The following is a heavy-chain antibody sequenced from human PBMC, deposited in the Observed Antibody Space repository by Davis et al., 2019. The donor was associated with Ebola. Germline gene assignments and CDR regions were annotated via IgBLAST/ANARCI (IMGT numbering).Heavy chain of an antibody. V-gene: IGHV3-48*02. J-gene: IGHJ3*02. CDR2: ISPSSSTI. CDR3: ARGVDYGFDI. CDR1: GFTFSSYG. Sequence: PGGSLRLSCAASGFTFSSYGMNWVRQAPGKGLEWLSYISPSSSTIYYADSVKGRFTISRDNVKGSLYLQMNSLRDEDTAVYYCARGVDYGFDIWGQGTMVTVSS. D-gene: IGHD4/OR15-4a*01.